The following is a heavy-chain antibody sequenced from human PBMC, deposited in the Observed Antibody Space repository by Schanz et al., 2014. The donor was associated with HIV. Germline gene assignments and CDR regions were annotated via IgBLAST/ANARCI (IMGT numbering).Heavy chain of an antibody. D-gene: IGHD4-17*01. J-gene: IGHJ4*02. CDR1: GFTFGSFA. V-gene: IGHV3-23*01. Sequence: EVQLLESGGGLVQPGKSLRLSCAASGFTFGSFAITWVRQPPGKGLEWVSTISYSGTNTYYSDSVKGRFTISRDNSKSTVSLELKYLTAEDTATYHCAKVSHVYGDPGIDFWGRGTLVTVSS. CDR2: ISYSGTNT. CDR3: AKVSHVYGDPGIDF.